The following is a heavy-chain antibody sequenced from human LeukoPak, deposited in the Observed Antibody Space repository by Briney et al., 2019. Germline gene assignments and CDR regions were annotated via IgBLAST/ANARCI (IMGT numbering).Heavy chain of an antibody. Sequence: GGSLRLSCAASGFTFSTYGMSWVRQAPGKGLEWVSAISGSGGSTYYADSVKGRFTISRDNSKNTLYLQMNSLRAEDTAVYYCAKDGGEYYDILTGYYPRLYYMDVWGKGTTVTISS. CDR2: ISGSGGST. D-gene: IGHD3-9*01. CDR3: AKDGGEYYDILTGYYPRLYYMDV. CDR1: GFTFSTYG. J-gene: IGHJ6*03. V-gene: IGHV3-23*01.